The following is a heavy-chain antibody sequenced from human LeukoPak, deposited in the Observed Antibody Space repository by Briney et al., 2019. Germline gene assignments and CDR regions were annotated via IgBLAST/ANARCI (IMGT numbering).Heavy chain of an antibody. CDR2: IGVSGST. V-gene: IGHV3-23*01. CDR3: ATALPRASTYMDV. J-gene: IGHJ6*03. CDR1: GFTFRTYA. Sequence: GGSLRLSCAASGFTFRTYAMNWVRQAPGKGLEWVSGIGVSGSTYYADSVKGRFTISRDNSKNTLYLQINSLRVEDTAVYYCATALPRASTYMDVWGKGTTVTVSS. D-gene: IGHD1-1*01.